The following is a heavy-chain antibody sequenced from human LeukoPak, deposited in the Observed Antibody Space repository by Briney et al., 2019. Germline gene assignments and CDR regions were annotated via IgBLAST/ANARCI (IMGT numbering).Heavy chain of an antibody. CDR2: IIPIFGTA. D-gene: IGHD6-13*01. CDR1: GYTFISYG. V-gene: IGHV1-69*13. Sequence: GASVKVSCKASGYTFISYGINWVRQAPGQGLEWMGGIIPIFGTANYAQKFQGRVTITADESTSTAYMELSSLRSEDTAVYYCARVCSSSCDYYYGMDVWGQGTTVTVSS. J-gene: IGHJ6*02. CDR3: ARVCSSSCDYYYGMDV.